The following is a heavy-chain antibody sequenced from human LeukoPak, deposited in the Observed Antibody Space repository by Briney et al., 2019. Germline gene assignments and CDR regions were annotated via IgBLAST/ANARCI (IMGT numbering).Heavy chain of an antibody. V-gene: IGHV1-18*01. Sequence: GASVKVSCKASGYTFTSYGISWVRQAPGQGLEWMGWISAYNGNTNYAQKLQGRVTMTADTSTSTAYMELRSLRSDDTAVYYCARVNCGGNFNYYYGMDVWGQGTTVTVSS. J-gene: IGHJ6*02. CDR1: GYTFTSYG. CDR2: ISAYNGNT. CDR3: ARVNCGGNFNYYYGMDV. D-gene: IGHD2-21*01.